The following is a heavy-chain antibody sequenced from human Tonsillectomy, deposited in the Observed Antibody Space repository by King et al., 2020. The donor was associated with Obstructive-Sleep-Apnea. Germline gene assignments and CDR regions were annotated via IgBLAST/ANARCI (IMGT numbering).Heavy chain of an antibody. CDR3: ARGSGSGSYKDWFDP. J-gene: IGHJ5*02. D-gene: IGHD1-26*01. Sequence: QLVQSGGGVVQAGRSLRLSCAASGFSFSTYGMHWVRQAPGKGLEWVAVISYDGSNKYYADSVKGRFTISRDNSKHSLYLQMNSLRTEDTGVYYCARGSGSGSYKDWFDPWGQGVLVTVSS. CDR1: GFSFSTYG. CDR2: ISYDGSNK. V-gene: IGHV3-30*13.